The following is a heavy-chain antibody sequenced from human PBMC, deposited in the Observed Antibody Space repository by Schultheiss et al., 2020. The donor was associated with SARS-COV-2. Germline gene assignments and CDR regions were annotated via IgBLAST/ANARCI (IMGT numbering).Heavy chain of an antibody. CDR1: GGSFSGYY. CDR3: ARAVKVTMVRGVRYYFDY. J-gene: IGHJ4*02. D-gene: IGHD3-10*01. Sequence: SETLSLTCAVYGGSFSGYYWSWIRQPPGKGLEWIGEINHSGSTNYNPSLKSRVTISVDTSKNQFSLKLSSVTAADTAVYYCARAVKVTMVRGVRYYFDYWGQGTLVTVSS. V-gene: IGHV4-34*01. CDR2: INHSGST.